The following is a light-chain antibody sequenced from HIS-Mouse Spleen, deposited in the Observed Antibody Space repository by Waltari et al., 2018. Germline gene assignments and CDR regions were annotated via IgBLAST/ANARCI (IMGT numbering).Light chain of an antibody. CDR3: CSYAGSSTWV. J-gene: IGLJ3*02. Sequence: QSALTQPASVSGSPGQSITISCTGTSSDFGSYNLISWYQQHPGKAPKLMIYVGSKRPSGVSNRFSGSKSGNTASLTISGLQAEDEADYYCCSYAGSSTWVFGGGTKLTVL. CDR1: SSDFGSYNL. CDR2: VGS. V-gene: IGLV2-23*01.